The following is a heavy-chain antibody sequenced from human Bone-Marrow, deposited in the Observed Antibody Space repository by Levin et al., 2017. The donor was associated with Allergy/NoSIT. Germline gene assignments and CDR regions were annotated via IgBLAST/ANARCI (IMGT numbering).Heavy chain of an antibody. CDR1: GFTVSSNY. D-gene: IGHD2-15*01. V-gene: IGHV3-53*01. CDR3: ARVIVVVVAATFWFDP. J-gene: IGHJ5*02. CDR2: IYSGGST. Sequence: GGSLRLSCAASGFTVSSNYMSWVRQAPGKGLEWVSVIYSGGSTYYADSVKGRFTISRDNSKNTLYLQMNSLRAEDTAVYYCARVIVVVVAATFWFDPWGQGTLVTVSS.